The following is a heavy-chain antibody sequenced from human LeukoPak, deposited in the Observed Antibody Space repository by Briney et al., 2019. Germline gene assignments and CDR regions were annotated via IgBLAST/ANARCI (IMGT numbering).Heavy chain of an antibody. J-gene: IGHJ4*02. CDR2: IYHSGGN. CDR1: GGSISSHY. V-gene: IGHV4-59*11. CDR3: AKVGSYDSSGYYFSD. D-gene: IGHD3-22*01. Sequence: SETLSLTCSVSGGSISSHYWSWIRQPPGKALEWTGYIYHSGGNRYNPSLKSRVTISLDTSKNQLSLQLSSVTAADTAVYYCAKVGSYDSSGYYFSDWGQGTLVTVSS.